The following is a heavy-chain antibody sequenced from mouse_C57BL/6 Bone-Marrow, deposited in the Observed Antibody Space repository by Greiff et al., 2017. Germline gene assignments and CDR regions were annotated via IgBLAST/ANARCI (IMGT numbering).Heavy chain of an antibody. J-gene: IGHJ3*01. V-gene: IGHV1-50*01. D-gene: IGHD2-5*01. CDR2: IDPSDSYT. Sequence: QVQLKQPGAELVKPGASVKLSCKASGYTFTSYWMQWVKQRPGQGLEWIGEIDPSDSYTNYNQKFQGKATLTVDTSSSTAYMQLSSLTSEDSAVYYCARIDLYDSNLNEFAYWGQGTLVTVSA. CDR3: ARIDLYDSNLNEFAY. CDR1: GYTFTSYW.